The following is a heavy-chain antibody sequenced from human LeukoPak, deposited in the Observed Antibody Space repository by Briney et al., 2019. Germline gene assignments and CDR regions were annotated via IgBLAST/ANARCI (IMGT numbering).Heavy chain of an antibody. CDR3: ARDAGNSGYGCDL. V-gene: IGHV3-48*01. CDR2: IRSSSET. J-gene: IGHJ5*02. Sequence: GGSLRLSCAASGFTFSSYSMNWVRQAPGKGLEWVSHIRSSSETFYADSVKGRFTISRDNARNSLYLQMNNLRGEDTAIYYCARDAGNSGYGCDLWGQGTLVTVSS. D-gene: IGHD5-12*01. CDR1: GFTFSSYS.